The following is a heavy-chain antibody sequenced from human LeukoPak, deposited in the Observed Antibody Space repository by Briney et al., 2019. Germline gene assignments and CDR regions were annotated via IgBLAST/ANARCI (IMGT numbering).Heavy chain of an antibody. D-gene: IGHD3-22*01. CDR2: IYPGDSDT. J-gene: IGHJ4*02. CDR1: GYSFTTYW. Sequence: GESLKISCKGSGYSFTTYWIGWVRQMPGRGLEWMGIIYPGDSDTRYSPSFQGQVIISVDKSISTAYLHWSSLKASDTAMYYCTRQLYYDSSGYIDYWGQGTLVTVSS. CDR3: TRQLYYDSSGYIDY. V-gene: IGHV5-51*01.